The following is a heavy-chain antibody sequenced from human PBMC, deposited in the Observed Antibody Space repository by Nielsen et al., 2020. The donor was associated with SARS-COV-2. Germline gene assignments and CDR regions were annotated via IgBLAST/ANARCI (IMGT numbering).Heavy chain of an antibody. CDR3: ARERVGGITIFGVVTRYGMDV. J-gene: IGHJ6*02. D-gene: IGHD3-3*01. V-gene: IGHV4-59*12. Sequence: SETLSLTCTVSGGSISGSYWSWIRQPPGKGLEWIGYIHYSGSTNYNPSLKSRVTISADMSKNQFSLKLSSVTAADTALYYCARERVGGITIFGVVTRYGMDVWGQGTTVTVSS. CDR1: GGSISGSY. CDR2: IHYSGST.